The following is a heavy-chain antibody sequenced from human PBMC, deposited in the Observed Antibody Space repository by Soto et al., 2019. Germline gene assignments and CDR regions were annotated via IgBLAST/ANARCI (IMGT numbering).Heavy chain of an antibody. CDR3: ARDQILQYFDWLLCPADY. CDR2: ISYDGSNK. V-gene: IGHV3-30-3*01. D-gene: IGHD3-9*01. J-gene: IGHJ4*01. CDR1: GFTFSSYA. Sequence: GGSLRLSCAASGFTFSSYAMHWVRQAPGKGLEWVAVISYDGSNKYYADSVKGRFTISRDNSKNTLYLQMNSLRAEDTAVYYYARDQILQYFDWLLCPADYWGHGTLVTVSS.